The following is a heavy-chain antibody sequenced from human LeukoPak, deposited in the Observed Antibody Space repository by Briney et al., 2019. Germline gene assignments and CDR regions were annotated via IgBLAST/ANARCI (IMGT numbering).Heavy chain of an antibody. D-gene: IGHD4-17*01. Sequence: SETLSLTCTVSGGSISSSTFYWGWIRQPPGKGLEWIGSMFSGGSTYYNPSLKSRVTISVDTSKNQFSLKLSSVTAADTAVYYCARVPTVTFFDYWGQGTLVTASS. CDR3: ARVPTVTFFDY. V-gene: IGHV4-39*01. J-gene: IGHJ4*02. CDR2: MFSGGST. CDR1: GGSISSSTFY.